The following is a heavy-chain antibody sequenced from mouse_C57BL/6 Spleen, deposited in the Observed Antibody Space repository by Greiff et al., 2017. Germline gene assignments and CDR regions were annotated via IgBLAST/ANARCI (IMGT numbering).Heavy chain of an antibody. V-gene: IGHV1-42*01. CDR1: GYSFTGYY. J-gene: IGHJ2*01. CDR3: ARRGYDGYYVGY. CDR2: INPSTGGT. D-gene: IGHD2-3*01. Sequence: EVQLQQSGPELVKPGASVKISCKASGYSFTGYYMNWVKQSPEKSLEWIGEINPSTGGTTYNQKFKAKATLTVDKSSSTAYMQLKSLTSEDSAVYYCARRGYDGYYVGYWGQGTTLTVSS.